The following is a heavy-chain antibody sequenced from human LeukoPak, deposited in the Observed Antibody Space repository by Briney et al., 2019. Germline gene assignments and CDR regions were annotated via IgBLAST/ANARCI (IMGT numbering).Heavy chain of an antibody. D-gene: IGHD1-26*01. V-gene: IGHV4-39*07. Sequence: SETLSLTCTVSGVSISSSSYYWGWIRQPPGKGLEWIGSIYYSGSTYYNPSLKSRVTISVDTSKNQFSLKLSSVTAADTAVYYCAREPGTYYFDYWGQGTLVTVSS. CDR2: IYYSGST. J-gene: IGHJ4*02. CDR3: AREPGTYYFDY. CDR1: GVSISSSSYY.